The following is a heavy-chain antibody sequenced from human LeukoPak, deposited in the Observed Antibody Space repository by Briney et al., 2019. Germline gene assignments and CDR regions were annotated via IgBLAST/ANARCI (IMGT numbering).Heavy chain of an antibody. Sequence: GGSLRLSCAAPGFTFSSYWMSWVRQAPGKGLEWVANIKQDGSEKYYVDSVKGRFTISRDNAKNSLYLQMNSLRAEDTAVYYCATVVDYWGQGTLVTVSS. CDR2: IKQDGSEK. CDR3: ATVVDY. J-gene: IGHJ4*02. CDR1: GFTFSSYW. D-gene: IGHD4-23*01. V-gene: IGHV3-7*03.